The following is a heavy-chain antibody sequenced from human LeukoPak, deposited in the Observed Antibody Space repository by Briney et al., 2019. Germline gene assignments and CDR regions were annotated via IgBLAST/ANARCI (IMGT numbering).Heavy chain of an antibody. D-gene: IGHD1-26*01. V-gene: IGHV1-69*05. CDR1: GGTFGSYA. CDR3: ATRITDSGSSHIDY. CDR2: IIPIFGTA. Sequence: SVKVSCKASGGTFGSYAISWVRQAPGQGLEWMGGIIPIFGTANYAQKFQGRVTITTDESTSTAYMELSSLRSEDTAVYYCATRITDSGSSHIDYWGQGTLVTVSS. J-gene: IGHJ4*02.